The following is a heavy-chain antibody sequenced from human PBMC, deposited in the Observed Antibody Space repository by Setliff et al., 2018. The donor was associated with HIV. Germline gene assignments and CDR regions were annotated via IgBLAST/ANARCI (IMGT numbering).Heavy chain of an antibody. V-gene: IGHV1-18*01. D-gene: IGHD3-3*02. CDR2: ISAYNGDT. CDR1: GYTFTSYG. CDR3: ARDAWVEFLEWTFYGMDV. J-gene: IGHJ6*02. Sequence: ASVKVSCKASGYTFTSYGISWVRQAPGQGLEWMGWISAYNGDTKYAQKVQGRVTLTTDTSSSTVYMELRSLRSDDTAVYYCARDAWVEFLEWTFYGMDVWGQGTTVT.